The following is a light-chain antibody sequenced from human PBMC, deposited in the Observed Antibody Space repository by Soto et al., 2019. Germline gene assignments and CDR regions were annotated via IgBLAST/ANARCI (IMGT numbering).Light chain of an antibody. CDR3: QQYASSPLT. V-gene: IGKV3-20*01. J-gene: IGKJ4*01. CDR2: GQS. Sequence: EIVSTQSPGTLSLSSGERATLSCRASQSVRSNYLAWYQQKPGQAPRLLIYGQSSRATGIPDRFGGSGSGTDFTLTISRLEPEDFAVYYCQQYASSPLTFGGGTKVEIK. CDR1: QSVRSNY.